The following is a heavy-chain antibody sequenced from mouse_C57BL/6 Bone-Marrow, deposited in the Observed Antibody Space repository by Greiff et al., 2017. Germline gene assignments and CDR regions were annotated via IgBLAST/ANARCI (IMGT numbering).Heavy chain of an antibody. Sequence: QVQLQQPGAELVRPGSSVKLSCKASGYTFTSYWMHWVKQRPIQGLEWIGNIDPSDSETHYNQKFKDKATLTVDKSSSTAYMRLSSLTSEDSAVYYCARRGLRRRARDYWGQGTSVTLAS. V-gene: IGHV1-52*01. CDR2: IDPSDSET. CDR3: ARRGLRRRARDY. D-gene: IGHD2-12*01. CDR1: GYTFTSYW. J-gene: IGHJ4*01.